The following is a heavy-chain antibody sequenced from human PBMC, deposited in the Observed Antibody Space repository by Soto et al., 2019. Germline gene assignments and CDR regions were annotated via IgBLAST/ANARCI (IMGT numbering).Heavy chain of an antibody. CDR3: ARYTSSWYLDY. Sequence: QTLSLTCAISGDSVSSNSVCWNWIRQSPSRGLEWLGRTYYRSKWYSDYGASVRGRININADTSKNQVSLQLDSVTPEDTAVYFCARYTSSWYLDYWGQGTQVTVSS. D-gene: IGHD6-13*01. V-gene: IGHV6-1*01. CDR1: GDSVSSNSVC. J-gene: IGHJ4*02. CDR2: TYYRSKWYS.